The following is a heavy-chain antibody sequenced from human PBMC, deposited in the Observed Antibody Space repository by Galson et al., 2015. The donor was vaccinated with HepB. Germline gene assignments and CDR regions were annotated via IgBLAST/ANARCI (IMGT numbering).Heavy chain of an antibody. CDR3: ARAVYYDFWNGFGP. V-gene: IGHV4-34*01. CDR2: INHNGST. Sequence: SETLSLTCAVYGGSFSGFYWSWIRQPPGKGLEWIGEINHNGSTNYNPSLKSRVSISIDTSKNRFSLKLSSVTAADTAVYYCARAVYYDFWNGFGPWGQGTLVTASS. D-gene: IGHD3-3*01. J-gene: IGHJ5*02. CDR1: GGSFSGFY.